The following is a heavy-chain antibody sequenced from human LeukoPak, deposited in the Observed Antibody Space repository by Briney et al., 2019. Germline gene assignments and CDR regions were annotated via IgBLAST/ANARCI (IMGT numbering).Heavy chain of an antibody. Sequence: SVKVSCKASGGTFSSYAISWVRQAPGQGLEWIGGIIPIFGTANYAQKFQGRVTITTDESTSTAYMGLSSLRSEDTAVYYCARDVLAGAAAGTGYFDYWGQGTLVTVSS. V-gene: IGHV1-69*05. D-gene: IGHD6-13*01. CDR1: GGTFSSYA. CDR2: IIPIFGTA. CDR3: ARDVLAGAAAGTGYFDY. J-gene: IGHJ4*02.